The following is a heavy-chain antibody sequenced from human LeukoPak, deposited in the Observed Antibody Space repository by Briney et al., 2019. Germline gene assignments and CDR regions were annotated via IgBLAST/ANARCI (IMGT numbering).Heavy chain of an antibody. CDR1: GFTFSSYA. D-gene: IGHD2-2*02. V-gene: IGHV3-23*01. CDR3: AKDLLGYCTSTSCYIWGMDV. Sequence: GGSLRLSCAASGFTFSSYAMSWVRQAPGKGLEWVSAISGSGGSTYYADSVKGRFTMSRDNSKNTLYLQMNSLRAEDTAVYYCAKDLLGYCTSTSCYIWGMDVWGQGTTVTVSS. CDR2: ISGSGGST. J-gene: IGHJ6*02.